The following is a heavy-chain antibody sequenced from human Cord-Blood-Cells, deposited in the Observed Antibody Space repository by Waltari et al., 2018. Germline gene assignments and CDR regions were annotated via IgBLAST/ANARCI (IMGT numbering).Heavy chain of an antibody. CDR1: GFTFSSYG. CDR2: IWYDGSNK. V-gene: IGHV3-33*01. CDR3: AREGGSGSFDY. D-gene: IGHD1-26*01. Sequence: QVQLVESGGGVVQPGRSLRLSCAASGFTFSSYGMHWLRQAPGKGLEWVAVIWYDGSNKYYADSVKGRFTISRDNSKNTLYLQMNSLRAEDTAVYYCAREGGSGSFDYWGQGTLVTVSS. J-gene: IGHJ4*02.